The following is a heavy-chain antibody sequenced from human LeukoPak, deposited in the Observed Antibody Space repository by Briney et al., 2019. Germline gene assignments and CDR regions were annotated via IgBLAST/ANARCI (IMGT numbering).Heavy chain of an antibody. Sequence: GGSLRLSCAASGFTFSDYYMSWIRQAPGKGLEWVPYISSSGSTIYYADSVKGRFTITRDNAKNSLYLQMNSLRAEDTAVYYCARVPDYYDSSGYHEYYYGMDVWGQGTTVTVSS. CDR3: ARVPDYYDSSGYHEYYYGMDV. D-gene: IGHD3-22*01. CDR2: ISSSGSTI. CDR1: GFTFSDYY. J-gene: IGHJ6*02. V-gene: IGHV3-11*01.